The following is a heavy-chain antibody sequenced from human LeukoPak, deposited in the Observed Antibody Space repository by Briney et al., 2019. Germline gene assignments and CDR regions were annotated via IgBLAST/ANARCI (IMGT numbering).Heavy chain of an antibody. Sequence: PSETLSLTCAVYGGSLSGYYWSWIRQPPGKGLEWIGEINHSGSTNYNPSLKSRVTISVDTSKNQFSLKLSSVTAADTAVYYCARLTSSGWYNWFDPWGQGTLVTVSS. J-gene: IGHJ5*02. CDR1: GGSLSGYY. CDR2: INHSGST. D-gene: IGHD6-19*01. V-gene: IGHV4-34*01. CDR3: ARLTSSGWYNWFDP.